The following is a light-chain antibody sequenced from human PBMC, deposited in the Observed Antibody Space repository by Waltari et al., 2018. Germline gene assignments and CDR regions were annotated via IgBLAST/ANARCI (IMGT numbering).Light chain of an antibody. J-gene: IGLJ3*02. CDR2: FNSAGSH. Sequence: QLLLTQSPSASASLGASVKLTCTVSSGHSNSAIPWHQLHPQTGPRYLMKFNSAGSHIKGDGIPDRFSGSSSGAERYLIISSLQAEDEADYYCQTGGFGIWVFGGGTTLTVL. V-gene: IGLV4-69*01. CDR1: SGHSNSA. CDR3: QTGGFGIWV.